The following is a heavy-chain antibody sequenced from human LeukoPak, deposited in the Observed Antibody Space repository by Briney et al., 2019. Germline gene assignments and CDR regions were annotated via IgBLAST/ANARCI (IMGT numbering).Heavy chain of an antibody. V-gene: IGHV1-2*02. CDR1: GYTFTVYY. Sequence: ASVKVSCKASGYTFTVYYMHWVRQAPGQGVEWMGWVNPNGGATNYAQKLQGRVTMTRETAISTAYMELRRLRSDDTAVYYCARAAVTTLPYFDYWGQGTLVTVSS. J-gene: IGHJ4*02. D-gene: IGHD4-17*01. CDR3: ARAAVTTLPYFDY. CDR2: VNPNGGAT.